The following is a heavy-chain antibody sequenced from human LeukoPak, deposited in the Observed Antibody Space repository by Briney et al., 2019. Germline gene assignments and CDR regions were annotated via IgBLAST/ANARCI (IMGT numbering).Heavy chain of an antibody. CDR1: GGSISSSSYY. V-gene: IGHV4-39*01. CDR2: IYYSGST. D-gene: IGHD5-18*01. Sequence: SETLSLTCTVSGGSISSSSYYWGWIRQPPGKGLEWIGSIYYSGSTYYNPSLKSLVTISVDTSKNQFSLKLSSVTAADTAVYYCARRPTAEYSYGGRPFDYWGQGTLVTVSS. J-gene: IGHJ4*02. CDR3: ARRPTAEYSYGGRPFDY.